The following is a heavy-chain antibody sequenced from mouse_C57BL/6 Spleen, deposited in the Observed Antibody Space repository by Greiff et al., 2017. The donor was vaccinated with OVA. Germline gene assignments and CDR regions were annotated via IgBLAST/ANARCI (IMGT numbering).Heavy chain of an antibody. D-gene: IGHD2-2*01. CDR2: IHPNSGST. J-gene: IGHJ2*01. CDR1: GYTFTSYW. V-gene: IGHV1-64*01. Sequence: VQLQQSGAELVKPGASVKLSCKASGYTFTSYWMPWVKQRPGQGLEWIGMIHPNSGSTNYNEKFKSKATLTVDKSSSTAYMQLSSLTSEDSAVYYCARKNGVTTGFDYWGQGTTLTVSS. CDR3: ARKNGVTTGFDY.